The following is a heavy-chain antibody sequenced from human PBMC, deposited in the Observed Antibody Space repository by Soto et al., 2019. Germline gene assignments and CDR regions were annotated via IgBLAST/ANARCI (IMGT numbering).Heavy chain of an antibody. CDR3: ARAGMGATYYSPFLFDY. V-gene: IGHV4-31*03. D-gene: IGHD1-26*01. CDR2: IYYSGST. Sequence: QVQLQESGPGLVKPSQTLSLTCTVSGGSISSGGYYWSWIRQHPGKGLEWIGYIYYSGSTYYNPSLKSRVTISVDTSKNQFSLKLSSVTAADTAVYYCARAGMGATYYSPFLFDYWGQGTLVTVSS. CDR1: GGSISSGGYY. J-gene: IGHJ4*02.